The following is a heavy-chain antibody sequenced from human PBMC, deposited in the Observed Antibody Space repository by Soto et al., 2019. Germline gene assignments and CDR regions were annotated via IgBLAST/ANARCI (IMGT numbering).Heavy chain of an antibody. CDR2: IYYGGST. CDR1: GGSISGYY. CDR3: ARKYCSSTRCYQYFDY. Sequence: SETLSLTCTVSGGSISGYYWSWIRQPPGKGLEWIGYIYYGGSTNYNPSLKSRVTISVDTSKSQFSLSLSSPTAADTAVYYCARKYCSSTRCYQYFDYWGQGTLVTVSS. D-gene: IGHD2-2*01. J-gene: IGHJ4*02. V-gene: IGHV4-59*08.